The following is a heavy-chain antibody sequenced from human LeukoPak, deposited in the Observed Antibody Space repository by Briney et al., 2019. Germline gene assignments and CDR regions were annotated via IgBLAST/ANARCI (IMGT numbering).Heavy chain of an antibody. D-gene: IGHD3-22*01. V-gene: IGHV1-2*02. J-gene: IGHJ5*02. CDR1: EYTFTAYF. Sequence: GASVKVSCKASEYTFTAYFIHWVRQAPGQGPEWMGWINPYSGGTNYAQRLQGRVTMTRDTSISTAFMELRSLRSDDTAVYYCARGSYDTSGYYRGDWFDPWGQGTLVTVSS. CDR2: INPYSGGT. CDR3: ARGSYDTSGYYRGDWFDP.